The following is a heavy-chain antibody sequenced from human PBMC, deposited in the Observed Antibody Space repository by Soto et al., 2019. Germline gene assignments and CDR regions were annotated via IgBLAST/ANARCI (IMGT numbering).Heavy chain of an antibody. CDR1: GGTFSSYA. CDR3: ARTPGYCSGGSCYSRWWFDP. V-gene: IGHV1-69*12. CDR2: IIPIFGTA. D-gene: IGHD2-15*01. J-gene: IGHJ5*02. Sequence: QVQLVQSGAEVKKPGSSVKVSCKASGGTFSSYAISWVRQAPGQGLEWMGGIIPIFGTANYAQKFQGRVTIPADESTSTAYMELSSLRSEDTAVYYCARTPGYCSGGSCYSRWWFDPWGQGTLVTVSS.